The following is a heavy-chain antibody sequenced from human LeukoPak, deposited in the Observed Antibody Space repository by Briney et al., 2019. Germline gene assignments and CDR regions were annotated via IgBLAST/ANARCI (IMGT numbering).Heavy chain of an antibody. D-gene: IGHD5-24*01. V-gene: IGHV4-4*07. J-gene: IGHJ6*02. CDR1: GGSITGYY. CDR3: ATGRDADSARGYYDMDV. CDR2: IYSGGST. Sequence: SETLSLTCTVSGGSITGYYWTWIRQPAGKGLECIGRIYSGGSTNYNPPLKSRVTMSVDTSKNQISLKMSSVTAADTAVYYCATGRDADSARGYYDMDVWGQGTTVTVSS.